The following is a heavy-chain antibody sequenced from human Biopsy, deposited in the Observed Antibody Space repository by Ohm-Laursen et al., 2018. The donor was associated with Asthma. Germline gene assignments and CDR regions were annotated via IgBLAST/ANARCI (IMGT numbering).Heavy chain of an antibody. D-gene: IGHD5-24*01. CDR2: IYHSGST. Sequence: TLSLTCAVSGGFISSGGYSWSWIRQPPGKGLEWIGYIYHSGSTYYNPSLKSRVTISVDRSKNQFSLKLSSVTAADTAVYYCARVKDGYNFDYWGQGTLVTVSS. CDR3: ARVKDGYNFDY. J-gene: IGHJ4*02. V-gene: IGHV4-30-2*01. CDR1: GGFISSGGYS.